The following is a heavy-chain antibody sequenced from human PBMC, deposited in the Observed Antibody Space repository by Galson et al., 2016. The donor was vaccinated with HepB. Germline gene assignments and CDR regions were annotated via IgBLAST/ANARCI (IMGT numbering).Heavy chain of an antibody. CDR3: VRPGALPKEFFFDS. D-gene: IGHD3-16*01. V-gene: IGHV3-30*04. CDR2: VSNDGTKE. CDR1: GFTFSSYS. J-gene: IGHJ4*02. Sequence: SLRLSCAASGFTFSSYSMHWVRQAPGKGLEWVALVSNDGTKEYYADSVKGRFTVSRDNSKNTLYMEMNSLRVEDTAVYYCVRPGALPKEFFFDSWGQGTLVTVSS.